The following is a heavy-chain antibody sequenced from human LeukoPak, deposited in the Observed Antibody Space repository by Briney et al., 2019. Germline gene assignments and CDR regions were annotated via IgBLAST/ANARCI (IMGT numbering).Heavy chain of an antibody. CDR1: GFTFSSYA. CDR2: ISGSGGST. D-gene: IGHD3-10*01. V-gene: IGHV3-23*01. J-gene: IGHJ6*01. Sequence: PGGSLRLSCAASGFTFSSYAMSWVRQAPGKGLEWVSAISGSGGSTYYAASEKRRFTISRDNSKNTLYLQMNSLGADDTAVYYCAKGGDSGRYGMDAWGEGTTDGVCS. CDR3: AKGGDSGRYGMDA.